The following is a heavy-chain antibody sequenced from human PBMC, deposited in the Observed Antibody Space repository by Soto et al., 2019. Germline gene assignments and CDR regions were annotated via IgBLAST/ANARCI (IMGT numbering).Heavy chain of an antibody. J-gene: IGHJ3*02. D-gene: IGHD5-18*01. V-gene: IGHV4-61*01. Sequence: SETLSLTCTVSGGSVRSGSYYWSWIRQPPGKGLEWIGYIYYSGSTNYNPSLKSRVTISVDTSKNQFSLKLSSVTAADTAVYYCARRYGYAFDIWGQGTMVTVSS. CDR2: IYYSGST. CDR1: GGSVRSGSYY. CDR3: ARRYGYAFDI.